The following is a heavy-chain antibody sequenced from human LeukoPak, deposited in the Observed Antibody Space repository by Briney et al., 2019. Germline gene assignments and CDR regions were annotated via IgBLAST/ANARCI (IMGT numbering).Heavy chain of an antibody. D-gene: IGHD3-10*01. CDR2: ISDSGGST. CDR1: GFTFSNYG. J-gene: IGHJ4*02. Sequence: GGSLRLSCAASGFTFSNYGMTWVRQAPGKGLEWVSGISDSGGSTKHVVSVKGRFTVSRDDPHNTLYLQMNSVRAEDTAVYFCARGGVDHYGSGTYYLMYYFDHWGQGALVTVSS. V-gene: IGHV3-23*01. CDR3: ARGGVDHYGSGTYYLMYYFDH.